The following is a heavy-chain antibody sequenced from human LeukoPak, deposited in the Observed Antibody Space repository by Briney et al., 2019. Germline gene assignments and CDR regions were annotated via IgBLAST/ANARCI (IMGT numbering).Heavy chain of an antibody. V-gene: IGHV3-23*01. D-gene: IGHD1-26*01. CDR3: AKDQELPATGLVDY. Sequence: GGSLRLSCAASGFTFSSYAMSWVRQAPGKGLEWVSAISGSGGSTYYADSVKGRFTISRDNSKNTLYLQMNGLRAEDTAVYYCAKDQELPATGLVDYWGQGTLVTVSS. J-gene: IGHJ4*02. CDR1: GFTFSSYA. CDR2: ISGSGGST.